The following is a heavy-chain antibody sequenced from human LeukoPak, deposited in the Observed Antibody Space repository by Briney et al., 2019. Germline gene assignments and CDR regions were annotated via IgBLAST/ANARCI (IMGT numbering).Heavy chain of an antibody. CDR1: GFTFSNYA. Sequence: HPGGSLRLSCAASGFTFSNYAMHWVRQAPGKGLEWAAFIRYDGSEKYYADSLKGRFIISRDNSKDTLYLQMNSLRVEDTAVYYCVKGSFYYMDVWGKGTTVTIPS. J-gene: IGHJ6*03. CDR3: VKGSFYYMDV. CDR2: IRYDGSEK. V-gene: IGHV3-30*02.